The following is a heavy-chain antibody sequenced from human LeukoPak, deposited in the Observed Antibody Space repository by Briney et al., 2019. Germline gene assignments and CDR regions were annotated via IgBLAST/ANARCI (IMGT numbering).Heavy chain of an antibody. D-gene: IGHD3-22*01. CDR2: IYSSGST. CDR3: ARGSLVVISTDAFDI. CDR1: GGSISSYY. Sequence: SETLSLTCTVSGGSISSYYWSWIRQPAGKGLEWIGRIYSSGSTNYNPSLKSRVTMSVDTSKNQFSLKLTSVTAADTAVYYCARGSLVVISTDAFDIWGQGTMVTVSS. J-gene: IGHJ3*02. V-gene: IGHV4-4*07.